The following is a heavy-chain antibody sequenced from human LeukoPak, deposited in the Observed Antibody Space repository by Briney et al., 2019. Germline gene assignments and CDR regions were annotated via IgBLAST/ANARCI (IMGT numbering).Heavy chain of an antibody. Sequence: SETLSLTCTVSGGSISSYYWSWIRQPPGKGLEWIGYIYYSGSTNYNPSLKSRVTISVDTSKNQFSLKLSSVTAADTAVYYCARDGGSGWYLNYFDYWGQGTLVTVSS. CDR1: GGSISSYY. V-gene: IGHV4-59*01. CDR3: ARDGGSGWYLNYFDY. CDR2: IYYSGST. D-gene: IGHD6-19*01. J-gene: IGHJ4*02.